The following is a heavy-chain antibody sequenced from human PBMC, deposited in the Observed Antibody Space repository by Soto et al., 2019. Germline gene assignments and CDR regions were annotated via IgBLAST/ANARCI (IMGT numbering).Heavy chain of an antibody. J-gene: IGHJ6*02. Sequence: QVQLVQSGAEVKKPGSSVKVSCKASGGTFSSYAISWVRQAPGQGLEWMGGIIPIFGTANYAQKFQGRVTITADESTSTAYMELSSLRSKDTAVYYCARDRMATTPYYYYYGMDVCGQGTTVTVSS. V-gene: IGHV1-69*12. CDR3: ARDRMATTPYYYYYGMDV. D-gene: IGHD5-12*01. CDR2: IIPIFGTA. CDR1: GGTFSSYA.